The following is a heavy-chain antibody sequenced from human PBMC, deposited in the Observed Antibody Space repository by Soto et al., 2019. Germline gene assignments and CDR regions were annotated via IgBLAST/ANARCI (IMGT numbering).Heavy chain of an antibody. CDR2: ISSSSSST. CDR1: GFTFSDYY. J-gene: IGHJ4*02. D-gene: IGHD3-10*01. CDR3: ARYYYASGSYHYYFDY. Sequence: VQLVESGGGLVKPGGSLRLSCVASGFTFSDYYMSWIRQAPGKGLEWVSYISSSSSSTSYADSMKGRFTISRDNAKNSLYLQMNSLRAEDTAVYYCARYYYASGSYHYYFDYWGQGTLVTVSS. V-gene: IGHV3-11*06.